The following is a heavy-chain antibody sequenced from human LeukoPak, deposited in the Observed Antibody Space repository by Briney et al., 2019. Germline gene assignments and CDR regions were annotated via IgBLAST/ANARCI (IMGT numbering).Heavy chain of an antibody. D-gene: IGHD5-18*01. CDR3: AKSLETAMDLNWYFDL. Sequence: PGGSLRLSCAASGFTFSSYGMHWVRQAPGKGLEWVAFIRYDGSNKYYADSVKGRFTISRDNSKNTLYLQMNSLRAEDTAVYYCAKSLETAMDLNWYFDLWGRGTLVTVSS. J-gene: IGHJ2*01. V-gene: IGHV3-30*02. CDR1: GFTFSSYG. CDR2: IRYDGSNK.